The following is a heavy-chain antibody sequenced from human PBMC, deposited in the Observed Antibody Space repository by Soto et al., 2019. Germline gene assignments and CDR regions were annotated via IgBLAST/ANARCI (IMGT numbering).Heavy chain of an antibody. CDR1: GFIFENFG. J-gene: IGHJ5*02. Sequence: GGSLRLSCAASGFIFENFGVSWVRQSPGKGLEWISSISGSGFKKYYVDSVKGRFTISRDNAKNSLYLQMNSLRAEDTAVYYCARDWSGSASWFDPWGQGTLVTVSS. D-gene: IGHD3-3*01. CDR2: ISGSGFKK. CDR3: ARDWSGSASWFDP. V-gene: IGHV3-21*04.